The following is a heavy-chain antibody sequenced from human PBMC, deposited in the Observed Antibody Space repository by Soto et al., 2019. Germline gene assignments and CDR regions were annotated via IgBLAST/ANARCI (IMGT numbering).Heavy chain of an antibody. CDR3: AKASNKQHAWDI. CDR2: IYLSGST. Sequence: SSTLSLTSAVSGYSISSGYYWGWHRQPPGKGLVWIGSIYLSGSTYYNPSLKSRVTISVXXXXXKXTXMXXXVTDXATAVYYCAKASNKQHAWDIWGKG. J-gene: IGHJ6*03. CDR1: GYSISSGYY. D-gene: IGHD2-15*01. V-gene: IGHV4-38-2*01.